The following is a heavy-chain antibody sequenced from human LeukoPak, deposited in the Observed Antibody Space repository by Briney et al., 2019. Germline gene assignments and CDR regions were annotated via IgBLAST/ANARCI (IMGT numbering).Heavy chain of an antibody. CDR2: INHSGST. V-gene: IGHV4-34*01. Sequence: SETLSLTCAVYGGSFSGYYWSWIRQPPGKGLEWIGEINHSGSTNYNPSLKSRVTISVDTSKNQFSLNLSPVTAADTAVYYCARVKTTRVPFDYWGQGTLVTVSS. CDR3: ARVKTTRVPFDY. D-gene: IGHD1-7*01. J-gene: IGHJ4*02. CDR1: GGSFSGYY.